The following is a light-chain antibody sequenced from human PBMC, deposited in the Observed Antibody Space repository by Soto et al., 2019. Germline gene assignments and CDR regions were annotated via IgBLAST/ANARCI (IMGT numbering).Light chain of an antibody. V-gene: IGKV3-20*01. Sequence: IVLTQSPGTLSLSPGERATLSCRASQSVDSSYLSWYQHKPGQAPRLLIYATSSRATGIPDRFSGSGSGTDFTLTISRLEPEDFAVYYCQRYGASSFTFGQGTNLEIK. CDR3: QRYGASSFT. J-gene: IGKJ2*01. CDR2: ATS. CDR1: QSVDSSY.